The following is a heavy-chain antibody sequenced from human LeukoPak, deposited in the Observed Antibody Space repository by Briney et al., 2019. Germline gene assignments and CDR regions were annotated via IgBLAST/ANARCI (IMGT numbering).Heavy chain of an antibody. CDR2: ISSSSSTI. V-gene: IGHV3-48*04. CDR1: GFTFSSYS. D-gene: IGHD5-18*01. Sequence: GGSLRLSCAASGFTFSSYSMNWVRQAPGKGLEWVSYISSSSSTIYYADSVKGRFTISRDNAKNSLYLQMNSLRAEDTAVYYCARCDTVIYYYYYMDVWGKGTTVTVSS. J-gene: IGHJ6*03. CDR3: ARCDTVIYYYYYMDV.